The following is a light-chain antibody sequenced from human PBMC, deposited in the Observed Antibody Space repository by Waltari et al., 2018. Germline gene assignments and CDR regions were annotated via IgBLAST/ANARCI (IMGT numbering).Light chain of an antibody. V-gene: IGKV1-12*01. CDR3: QQVNSFPAT. Sequence: DIQMTQSPSSVPAFVGARVTITCRASQSISNWLAWYQQKPGKAPKLLIYGASDLHSGVPSRFSGSGAGTDFTLTISSLQAEDFATYYCQQVNSFPATFGGGTTVEIK. J-gene: IGKJ4*01. CDR1: QSISNW. CDR2: GAS.